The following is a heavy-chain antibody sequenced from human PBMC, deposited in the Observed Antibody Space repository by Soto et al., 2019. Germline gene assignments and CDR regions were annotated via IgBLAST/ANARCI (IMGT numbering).Heavy chain of an antibody. D-gene: IGHD3-9*01. CDR2: ISWDGGIT. J-gene: IGHJ4*02. CDR3: AKDSYDILTGQKRYFDS. CDR1: GFTFEAYT. V-gene: IGHV3-43*01. Sequence: EVHLVESGGVVVQPGGSLRLSCAVSGFTFEAYTMHWVRQGPGKGLEWVSLISWDGGITLYADSVKGRFTIARDNGKNSLFLEMSSPRPDDTALYYCAKDSYDILTGQKRYFDSWGQGTRVTVSA.